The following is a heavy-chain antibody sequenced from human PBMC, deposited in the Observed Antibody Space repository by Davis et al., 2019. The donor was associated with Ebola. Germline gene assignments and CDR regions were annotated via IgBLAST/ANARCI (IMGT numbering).Heavy chain of an antibody. Sequence: MPSETLSLTCAVYGGSFSGYYWTWIRQPPGKGLEWIGEINQSGSTNYNPSLKSRVSISVDTSKNQFSLKLSSVTAADTAVYYCARLASDTAIDYWGQGTLVTVSS. V-gene: IGHV4-34*01. CDR2: INQSGST. J-gene: IGHJ4*02. D-gene: IGHD5-18*01. CDR1: GGSFSGYY. CDR3: ARLASDTAIDY.